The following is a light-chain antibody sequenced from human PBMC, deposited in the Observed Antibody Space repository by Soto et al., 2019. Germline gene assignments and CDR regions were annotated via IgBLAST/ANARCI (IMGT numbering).Light chain of an antibody. J-gene: IGLJ3*02. Sequence: QPVLTQSPSASASLGASVKLTCTLSSGHSTYVIAWHQQQPEKGPRYLMRVYSDGSHRKGDGIPDRFSGSSSGTERYLTISSLQTEDEADYYCQTWGTGIRVFGGGTKLTVL. V-gene: IGLV4-69*01. CDR3: QTWGTGIRV. CDR2: VYSDGSH. CDR1: SGHSTYV.